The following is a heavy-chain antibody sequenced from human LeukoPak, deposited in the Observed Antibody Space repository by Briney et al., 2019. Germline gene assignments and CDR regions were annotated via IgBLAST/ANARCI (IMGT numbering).Heavy chain of an antibody. V-gene: IGHV4-39*02. CDR2: IYYSGST. Sequence: PSETLSLTCTVSGGSISSSSYYWGWIRQPPGKGLEWIGSIYYSGSTYYNPSLKGRVTISVDTSKNQFSLKLSSVTAADTAVYYCAIEAIVGAPRGNYWGQGTLVTVSS. CDR3: AIEAIVGAPRGNY. CDR1: GGSISSSSYY. J-gene: IGHJ4*02. D-gene: IGHD1-26*01.